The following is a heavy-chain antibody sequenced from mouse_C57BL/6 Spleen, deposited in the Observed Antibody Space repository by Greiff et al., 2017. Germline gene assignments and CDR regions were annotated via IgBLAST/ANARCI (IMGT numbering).Heavy chain of an antibody. CDR1: GFTFNTYA. CDR3: VREGNWDRYFDY. Sequence: EVQGVESGGGLVQPKGSLKLSCAASGFTFNTYAMHWVRQAPGKGLEWVARIRSKSSNYATYYADSVKDRFTISRDDSQSMLYLQMNNLKTEDTAMYYCVREGNWDRYFDYWGQGTTLTVSS. CDR2: IRSKSSNYAT. D-gene: IGHD4-1*01. J-gene: IGHJ2*01. V-gene: IGHV10-3*01.